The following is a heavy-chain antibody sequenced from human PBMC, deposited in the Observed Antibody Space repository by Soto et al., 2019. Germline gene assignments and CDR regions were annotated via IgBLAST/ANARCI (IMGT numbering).Heavy chain of an antibody. D-gene: IGHD5-12*01. CDR1: GVSISSGSW. CDR2: IFHSGST. Sequence: QMQESGPGLVEPSGTLSLTCDVSGVSISSGSWWSWVRQPPGKGLEWIGEIFHSGSTKYNPSLKSRVTISVDNSKTHFALRVTSVTAADTAVYYCARAGPDGYNVGYWGQGTLVTVSS. V-gene: IGHV4-4*02. J-gene: IGHJ4*02. CDR3: ARAGPDGYNVGY.